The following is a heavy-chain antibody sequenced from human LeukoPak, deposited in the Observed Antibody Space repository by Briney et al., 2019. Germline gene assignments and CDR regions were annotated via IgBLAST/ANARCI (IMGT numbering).Heavy chain of an antibody. D-gene: IGHD1-1*01. Sequence: GGSLRLSCAASGFIFSTYAMNWVRQAPGKGLEWVSVISGSGGSTYYADSVKGRFTISRDNSKNTLYPQMNSLRAEDTAVYYCASGNWNPAYYFDYWGQGTLITVSS. J-gene: IGHJ4*02. V-gene: IGHV3-23*01. CDR2: ISGSGGST. CDR1: GFIFSTYA. CDR3: ASGNWNPAYYFDY.